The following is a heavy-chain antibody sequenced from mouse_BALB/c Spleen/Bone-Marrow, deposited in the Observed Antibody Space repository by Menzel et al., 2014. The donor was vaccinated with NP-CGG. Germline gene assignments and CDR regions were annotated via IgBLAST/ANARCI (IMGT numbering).Heavy chain of an antibody. CDR2: IWAGGST. CDR3: AREGRGYYGSSGAAMDY. Sequence: VNVVESGPGLVAPSQSLSITCTVSGFSLTSYGVHWVRQPPGKGLEWLGVIWAGGSTSYNSALMSRLSINQDNSKSQVFLKLNSLQTDDTATYYCAREGRGYYGSSGAAMDYWGQGTSATVSS. J-gene: IGHJ4*01. D-gene: IGHD1-1*01. CDR1: GFSLTSYG. V-gene: IGHV2-9*02.